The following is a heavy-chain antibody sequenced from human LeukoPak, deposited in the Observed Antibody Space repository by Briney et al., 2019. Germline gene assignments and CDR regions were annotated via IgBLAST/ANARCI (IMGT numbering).Heavy chain of an antibody. CDR2: IYYSGST. J-gene: IGHJ6*03. CDR3: ARGARAKTTVYYYYYMDV. D-gene: IGHD4-17*01. Sequence: SETLSLTCTVSGGSISSYYWSWIRQPPGKGLEWIGYIYYSGSTNYNPSLKSRVTISVDTSKNQFSLKLSSVTAADTAVYYCARGARAKTTVYYYYYMDVWGEGTTVTVSS. CDR1: GGSISSYY. V-gene: IGHV4-59*01.